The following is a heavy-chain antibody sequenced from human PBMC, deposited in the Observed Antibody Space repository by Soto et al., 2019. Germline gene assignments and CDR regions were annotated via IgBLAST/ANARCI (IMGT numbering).Heavy chain of an antibody. CDR2: ISANGDNV. CDR1: VFRIDHYA. Sequence: SLILSCVASVFRIDHYAMSCVRQIPGKGLEWVSGISANGDNVDYADSIKGRFTISRDNAKNSLFLQMNSLRPEDTALYYCAKDMKWGGMTTIHYFDSWGQGT. V-gene: IGHV3-9*01. CDR3: AKDMKWGGMTTIHYFDS. J-gene: IGHJ4*02. D-gene: IGHD4-17*01.